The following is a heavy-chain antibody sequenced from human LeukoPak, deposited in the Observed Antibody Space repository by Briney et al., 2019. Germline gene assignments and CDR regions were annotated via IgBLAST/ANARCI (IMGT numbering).Heavy chain of an antibody. CDR3: SRNFIVHHPAFGD. V-gene: IGHV1-69*01. CDR1: VDSFTKYS. CDR2: IAPIFHKP. Sequence: GASERVSSTTSVDSFTKYSISWVRQAPGEEVERIGDIAPIFHKPNYTHKFQGRVTVTADHSTITVYMDLSSLESDDTAIYYCSRNFIVHHPAFGDWGQGTQVTVSS. J-gene: IGHJ1*01. D-gene: IGHD2-15*01.